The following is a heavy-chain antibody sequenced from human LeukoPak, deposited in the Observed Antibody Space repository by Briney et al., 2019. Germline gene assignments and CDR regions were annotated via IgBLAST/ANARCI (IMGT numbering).Heavy chain of an antibody. V-gene: IGHV3-15*01. Sequence: VGALRLSFAASGFTFSNAWMSWGRQAPGKGREWGGRIKSKTDGGTTDYAAHVKGRFTISRDDSNNTLYLQMNSLKTADTAVYYCTPPADYFDYWGQGPLVPVSS. CDR2: IKSKTDGGTT. CDR1: GFTFSNAW. J-gene: IGHJ4*02. CDR3: TPPADYFDY.